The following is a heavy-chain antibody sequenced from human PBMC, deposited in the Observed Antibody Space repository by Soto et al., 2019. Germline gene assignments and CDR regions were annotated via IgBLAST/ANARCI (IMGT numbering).Heavy chain of an antibody. CDR1: GYTFTSYA. Sequence: ASVKVSCKASGYTFTSYAMHWVRQAPGQRLEWMGWINAGNGNTKYSQKFQGRVTITRDTSASTAYMELSSLRSEDTAVYYCARDRLPVGRYYDFWSGYYYYSFGMDVWGQGTTVTVSS. D-gene: IGHD3-3*01. CDR2: INAGNGNT. J-gene: IGHJ6*02. V-gene: IGHV1-3*01. CDR3: ARDRLPVGRYYDFWSGYYYYSFGMDV.